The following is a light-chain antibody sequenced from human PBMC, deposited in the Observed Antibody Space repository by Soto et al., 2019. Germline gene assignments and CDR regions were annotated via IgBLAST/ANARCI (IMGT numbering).Light chain of an antibody. J-gene: IGKJ5*01. Sequence: EIVMTQSPATLSVSPGERATLSCRASQSVSSNFAWYQQKPGQAPRLLIYGASTRATGVPARFSGSGSGTAFTLTISSLQSEDFAVYYCQQYNNWPPITFGQGTRLEMK. CDR2: GAS. CDR3: QQYNNWPPIT. V-gene: IGKV3-15*01. CDR1: QSVSSN.